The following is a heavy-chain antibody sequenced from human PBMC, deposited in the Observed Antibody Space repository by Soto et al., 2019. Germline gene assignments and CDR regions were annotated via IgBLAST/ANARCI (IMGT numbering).Heavy chain of an antibody. CDR3: EKQSGPGSYYKVGSGGHFEL. CDR2: ISFDGRNT. Sequence: QVKLVESGGGVVQPGTSLRLSCDASGFTFDNYGMHWVRQAPGKGLEWVIVISFDGRNTDYADSVKGRFTISRDKSRTTLYLQMTSLRAEDTAVYNCEKQSGPGSYYKVGSGGHFELWGQGTLVTVSS. V-gene: IGHV3-30*18. CDR1: GFTFDNYG. D-gene: IGHD3-10*01. J-gene: IGHJ4*02.